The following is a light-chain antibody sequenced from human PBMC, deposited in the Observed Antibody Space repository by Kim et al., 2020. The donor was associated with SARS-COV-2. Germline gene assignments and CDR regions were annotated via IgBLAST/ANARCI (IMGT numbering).Light chain of an antibody. CDR2: AAS. CDR3: QKYNSAPN. V-gene: IGKV1-27*01. Sequence: SASVGDRVTITCRASQGISNYLAWYQQKPGKVPKLLIYAASTLQSGVPSRFSGSGSGTDFTLTISSLQPEDVATYYCQKYNSAPNFGQGTRLEIK. CDR1: QGISNY. J-gene: IGKJ5*01.